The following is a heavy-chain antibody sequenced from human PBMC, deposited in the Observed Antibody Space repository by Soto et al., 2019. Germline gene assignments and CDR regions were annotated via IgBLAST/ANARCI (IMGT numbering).Heavy chain of an antibody. CDR1: GFTFIHHW. CDR2: FNTDGSTT. D-gene: IGHD1-26*01. J-gene: IGHJ4*02. CDR3: LGTGSNSY. V-gene: IGHV3-74*01. Sequence: EVQLVESGGGYVQPGGSRRLSGAASGFTFIHHWMHWVRQAPGKGLVWVSRFNTDGSTTTYADSVKGRFTISRDNAKNTFHLQMNSLRAEDTAIYYCLGTGSNSYWGQGTLVTVSS.